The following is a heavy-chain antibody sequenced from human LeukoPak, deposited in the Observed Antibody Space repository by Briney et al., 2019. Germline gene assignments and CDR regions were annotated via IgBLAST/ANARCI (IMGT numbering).Heavy chain of an antibody. CDR3: ARHERGSSWPYYYYGMDV. CDR2: IYYSGST. CDR1: GGSISSYY. Sequence: PSETLSLTCTVSGGSISSYYWSWLRQPPGKGLEWIGYIYYSGSTNYNPSLKSRVTISVDTSKNQFSLKLSSVTAADTAVYYCARHERGSSWPYYYYGMDVWGQGTTVTVSS. J-gene: IGHJ6*02. D-gene: IGHD6-13*01. V-gene: IGHV4-59*08.